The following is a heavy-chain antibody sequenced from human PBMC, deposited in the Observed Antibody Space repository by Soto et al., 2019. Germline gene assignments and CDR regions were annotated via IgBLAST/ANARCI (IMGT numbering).Heavy chain of an antibody. CDR2: ISGSGGST. D-gene: IGHD6-13*01. J-gene: IGHJ4*02. CDR1: GFTFSSYA. Sequence: GGSLRLSCAASGFTFSSYAMSWVRQAPGKGLEWVSGISGSGGSTYYADSVKGRFTISRDNSKNTPYLQMNSLRAEDTAIYYCAKLPYSSTWYVFYWGQGTLVTVSS. CDR3: AKLPYSSTWYVFY. V-gene: IGHV3-23*01.